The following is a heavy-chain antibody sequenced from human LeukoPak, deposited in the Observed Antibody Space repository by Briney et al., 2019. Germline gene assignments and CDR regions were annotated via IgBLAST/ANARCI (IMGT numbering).Heavy chain of an antibody. Sequence: SVKVSCKASGGTFSSYAISWVRQAPGRGLEWMGGIIPIFGTANYAQKFQGRVTITTDESTSTAYMELSSLRSEDTAVYYCARAGYSGYDSSYIAAGSAFDIWGQGTMVTVSS. CDR1: GGTFSSYA. V-gene: IGHV1-69*05. CDR3: ARAGYSGYDSSYIAAGSAFDI. D-gene: IGHD5-12*01. J-gene: IGHJ3*02. CDR2: IIPIFGTA.